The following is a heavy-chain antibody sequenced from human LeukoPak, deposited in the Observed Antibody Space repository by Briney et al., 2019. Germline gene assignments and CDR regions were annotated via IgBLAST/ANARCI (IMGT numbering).Heavy chain of an antibody. CDR1: GDSVSSGNYY. D-gene: IGHD3-10*01. CDR2: IYYNGNT. CDR3: ARGSSSGSYHPLDP. J-gene: IGHJ5*02. V-gene: IGHV4-61*01. Sequence: SETLSLTCIVSGDSVSSGNYYWSWIRLPPGKGLEYIGHIYYNGNTNYNPSLKSRVTLSIDTSRNQFSLKLSSATAADTAVYYCARGSSSGSYHPLDPWGQGTLVTVSS.